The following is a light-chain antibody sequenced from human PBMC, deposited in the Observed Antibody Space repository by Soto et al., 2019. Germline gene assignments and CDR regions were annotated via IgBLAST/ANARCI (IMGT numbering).Light chain of an antibody. CDR2: GAS. V-gene: IGKV3-20*01. Sequence: DIVLTQSPGTLSLSPGERATLSCRASQSVSSNYLAWYQQKPGQATRLLIHGASARATGVPDRFSGSGSGTDFTLTISSLEPEDFAVYHCQQYGSLSWTFGQGTKVEIK. CDR1: QSVSSNY. J-gene: IGKJ1*01. CDR3: QQYGSLSWT.